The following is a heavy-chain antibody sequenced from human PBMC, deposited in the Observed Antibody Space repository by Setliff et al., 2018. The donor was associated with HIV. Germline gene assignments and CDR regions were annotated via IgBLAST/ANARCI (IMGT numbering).Heavy chain of an antibody. CDR2: IYYSGST. V-gene: IGHV4-39*01. D-gene: IGHD6-19*01. Sequence: SETLSLTCSVSGDSVSSSSHYWGWIRQPPGKGLEWIGSIYYSGSTYYNPSLNSRVTISVDASKTQFSLKLSSVTAADTAVYYCARRPAGAVAGGYGMDVWGQGTTVTVSS. J-gene: IGHJ6*02. CDR3: ARRPAGAVAGGYGMDV. CDR1: GDSVSSSSHY.